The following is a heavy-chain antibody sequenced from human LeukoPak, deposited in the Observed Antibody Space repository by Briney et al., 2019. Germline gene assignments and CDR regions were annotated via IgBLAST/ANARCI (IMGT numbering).Heavy chain of an antibody. D-gene: IGHD5-12*01. Sequence: SETLSLTCAVYGGSFSGYYWSWIRQPPGKGLEWIGEINHSGSTNYNPSLKSRVTISVDTSKNQFSLKLSSVTAADTAVYYCAREFYSGYALQVRYDSSKVVDYWGQGTLVTVSS. CDR3: AREFYSGYALQVRYDSSKVVDY. V-gene: IGHV4-34*01. CDR1: GGSFSGYY. J-gene: IGHJ4*02. CDR2: INHSGST.